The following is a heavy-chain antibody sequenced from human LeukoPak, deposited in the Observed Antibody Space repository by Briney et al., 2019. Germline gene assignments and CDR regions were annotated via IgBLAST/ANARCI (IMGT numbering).Heavy chain of an antibody. CDR2: IYPGDSDT. J-gene: IGHJ4*02. CDR1: GYTFTNYW. D-gene: IGHD4-23*01. V-gene: IGHV5-51*01. Sequence: GESLKISCKGSGYTFTNYWIGWVRQMPGKGLEWMGIIYPGDSDTTYIPSFQGQVTISADKSISTAYLQWSSLKASATAMYYCVRGNSYYFDSWGQGTLVTVSS. CDR3: VRGNSYYFDS.